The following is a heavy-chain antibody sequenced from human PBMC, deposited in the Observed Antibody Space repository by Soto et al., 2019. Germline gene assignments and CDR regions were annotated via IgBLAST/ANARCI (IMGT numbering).Heavy chain of an antibody. D-gene: IGHD2-2*02. CDR3: ARDRYCSSTSCYRSYYYYGMDV. CDR1: GFTVIRYE. J-gene: IGHJ6*02. V-gene: IGHV3-48*03. CDR2: ISSSGSTI. Sequence: LRXSCASSGFTVIRYEMNWVRQAPGKGLEWVSYISSSGSTIYYADSVKGRFTISRDNAKNSLYLQMNSLRAEDTAVYYCARDRYCSSTSCYRSYYYYGMDVWGQGTTVTVSS.